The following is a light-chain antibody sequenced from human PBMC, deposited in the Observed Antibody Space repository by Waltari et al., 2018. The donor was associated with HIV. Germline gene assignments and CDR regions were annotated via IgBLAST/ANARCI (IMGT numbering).Light chain of an antibody. V-gene: IGKV3-20*01. J-gene: IGKJ2*03. CDR2: GES. Sequence: EIVLTQSPGTLSLSPGERATLSCRASQSVRTNYLAWYQQRPGQAPRLLIYGESRRATGIPDRFSASGSGTDFTLTISRLEPEDFAVYYCQHFDSSPYSFGQGTRLEIK. CDR3: QHFDSSPYS. CDR1: QSVRTNY.